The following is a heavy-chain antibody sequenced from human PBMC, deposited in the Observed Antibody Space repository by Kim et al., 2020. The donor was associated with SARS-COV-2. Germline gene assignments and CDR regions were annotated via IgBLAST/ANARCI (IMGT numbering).Heavy chain of an antibody. D-gene: IGHD3-22*01. V-gene: IGHV1-3*01. CDR2: INAGNGNT. J-gene: IGHJ5*02. CDR3: ARDRDSSGYLSRLDP. Sequence: ASVKVSCKASGYTFTSYAMHWVRQAPGQRLEWMGWINAGNGNTKYSQKFQGRVTITRDTSASTAYMELSSLRSEDTAVYYCARDRDSSGYLSRLDPWGQGTLVTVSS. CDR1: GYTFTSYA.